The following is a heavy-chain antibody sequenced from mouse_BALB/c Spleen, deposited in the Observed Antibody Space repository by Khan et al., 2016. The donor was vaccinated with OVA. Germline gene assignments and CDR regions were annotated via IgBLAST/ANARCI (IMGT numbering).Heavy chain of an antibody. J-gene: IGHJ3*01. Sequence: EVELVESGGGFVQPGGSLKLSCAASGFTFTTYGMSWVRQTPDKRLELVATIYSGGGSTYYPDSGKGRFTISGDNAKNTLYLQMSSLKSEDTAMYYCASPYYCGSDLFVYWGQGTLVTVSA. D-gene: IGHD1-1*01. CDR3: ASPYYCGSDLFVY. CDR2: IYSGGGST. V-gene: IGHV5-6-3*01. CDR1: GFTFTTYG.